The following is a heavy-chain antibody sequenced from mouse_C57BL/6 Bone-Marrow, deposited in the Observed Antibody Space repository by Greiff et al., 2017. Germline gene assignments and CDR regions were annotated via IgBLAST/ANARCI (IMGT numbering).Heavy chain of an antibody. CDR2: IYPGDGDT. D-gene: IGHD2-12*01. J-gene: IGHJ2*01. V-gene: IGHV1-82*01. CDR3: SGAYIVDY. Sequence: QVQLQQSGPELVKPGASVKISCKASGYAFSSSWMHWVKQRPGKGLDWIGRIYPGDGDTKYTGKFKGKATMTADNSSSTAYMQLSSLTSEDSAVYFYSGAYIVDYWGQGTTLTVSS. CDR1: GYAFSSSW.